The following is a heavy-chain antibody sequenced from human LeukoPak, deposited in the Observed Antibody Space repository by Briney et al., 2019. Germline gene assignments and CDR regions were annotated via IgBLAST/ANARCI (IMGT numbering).Heavy chain of an antibody. J-gene: IGHJ4*02. CDR2: INPNSGVT. Sequence: GASVKVSCKASGYRFTGCYMHWVRQAPGQGLEWMGWINPNSGVTNYAQNFQGRVSMTRDTSISTAYMELSRLRSDDTAAYYCARQQEVSGYFDYWGQGTLVTVSS. CDR1: GYRFTGCY. CDR3: ARQQEVSGYFDY. D-gene: IGHD3-16*02. V-gene: IGHV1-2*02.